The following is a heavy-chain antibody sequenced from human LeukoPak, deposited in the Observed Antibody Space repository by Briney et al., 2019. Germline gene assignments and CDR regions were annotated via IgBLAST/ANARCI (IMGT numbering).Heavy chain of an antibody. V-gene: IGHV1-46*01. Sequence: ASVKVSCKASGYTFTSYYMHWARQAPGQGLEWMGIINPSGGSTSYAQKSQGRVTMTRDTSTSTVYMELSSLRSEDTAVYYCARDFPLYSSSWYYFDYWGQGTLVTVSS. CDR1: GYTFTSYY. J-gene: IGHJ4*02. CDR3: ARDFPLYSSSWYYFDY. CDR2: INPSGGST. D-gene: IGHD6-13*01.